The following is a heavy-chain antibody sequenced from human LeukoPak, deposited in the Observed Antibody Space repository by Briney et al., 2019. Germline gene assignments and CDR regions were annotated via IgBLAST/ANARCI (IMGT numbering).Heavy chain of an antibody. D-gene: IGHD5-24*01. CDR3: ARSESRDGYNWDY. Sequence: SQTLSLTCTVSGGSISSGDYYWSWIRLPPGKGLEWIGYIYYSGSTYYNPSLKSRVTISVDTSKNQFSLKLSSVTAADTAVYYCARSESRDGYNWDYWGQGTLVTVSS. J-gene: IGHJ4*02. CDR1: GGSISSGDYY. CDR2: IYYSGST. V-gene: IGHV4-30-4*01.